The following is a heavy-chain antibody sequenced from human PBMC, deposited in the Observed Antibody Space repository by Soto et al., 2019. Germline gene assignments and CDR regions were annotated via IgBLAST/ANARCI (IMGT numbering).Heavy chain of an antibody. V-gene: IGHV4-30-4*01. Sequence: QVQLQESGPGLVKPSQTLSLTCTVSCGSTSSDNYWRWIRQPPGKDLEWIGHFYYSGNTDYNPSLKSRLAISIDTSKNQFSLKLSSVTAADTDVYFCAREGGESSDGLYYFDSWGQGSLVTVAS. CDR1: CGSTSSDNY. J-gene: IGHJ4*02. D-gene: IGHD3-16*01. CDR2: FYYSGNT. CDR3: AREGGESSDGLYYFDS.